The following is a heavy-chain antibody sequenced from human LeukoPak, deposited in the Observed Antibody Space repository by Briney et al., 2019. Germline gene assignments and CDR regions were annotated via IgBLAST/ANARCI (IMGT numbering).Heavy chain of an antibody. CDR2: ISSSSSYI. J-gene: IGHJ3*02. D-gene: IGHD4-23*01. CDR3: ARQYDYGGNSVGGAFDI. Sequence: GGSLRLSCAASGFTFSSYSMNWVRQAPGKGLEWVSSISSSSSYIYYADSVKGRFTISGDNAKNSLYLQMNSLRAEDTAVYYCARQYDYGGNSVGGAFDIWGQGTMVTVSS. V-gene: IGHV3-21*01. CDR1: GFTFSSYS.